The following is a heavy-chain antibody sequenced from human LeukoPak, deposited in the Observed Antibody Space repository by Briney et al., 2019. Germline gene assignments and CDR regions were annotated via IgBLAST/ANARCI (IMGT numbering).Heavy chain of an antibody. Sequence: SETLSLTCTVSGGSISSSSYYWGWIRQPPGKGLEPIGSIYYSGSTYYNPSLKSRVTISVDTSKNQFSLKLSSVTAADTAVYYCARRIQLWLRPSWSDPWGQGTLVTVSS. CDR1: GGSISSSSYY. CDR2: IYYSGST. D-gene: IGHD5-18*01. CDR3: ARRIQLWLRPSWSDP. J-gene: IGHJ5*02. V-gene: IGHV4-39*01.